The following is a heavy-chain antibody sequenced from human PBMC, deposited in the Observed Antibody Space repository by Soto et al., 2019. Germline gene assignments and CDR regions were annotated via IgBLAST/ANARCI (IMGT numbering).Heavy chain of an antibody. Sequence: EVQLVESGGGLVKPGGSLRLSCAASGFTFSSYSMNWVRQAPGKGLEWVSSISSSSSYIYYADSVKGRFTISRDNAKNSLYLQMNSLRAEDTAVYYCASRSSGYNWNYLWGQGTLVTVSS. D-gene: IGHD6-13*01. CDR3: ASRSSGYNWNYL. CDR2: ISSSSSYI. CDR1: GFTFSSYS. J-gene: IGHJ5*02. V-gene: IGHV3-21*01.